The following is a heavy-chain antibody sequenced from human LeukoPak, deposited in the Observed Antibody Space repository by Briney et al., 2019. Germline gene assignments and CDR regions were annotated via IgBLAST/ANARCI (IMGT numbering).Heavy chain of an antibody. CDR1: GGSISSGSYY. J-gene: IGHJ3*02. CDR3: ATRILELRLDDAFDI. D-gene: IGHD1-7*01. CDR2: IYTSGST. Sequence: PSETLSLTCTVSGGSISSGSYYWSWIRQPAGKGLEWIGRIYTSGSTNYNPSLKSRVTISVDTSKNQFSLKLSSVTAADTAVYYCATRILELRLDDAFDIWGQGTMVTVSS. V-gene: IGHV4-61*02.